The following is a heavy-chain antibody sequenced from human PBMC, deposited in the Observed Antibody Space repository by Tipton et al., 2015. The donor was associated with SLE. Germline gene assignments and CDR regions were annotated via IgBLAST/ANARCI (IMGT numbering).Heavy chain of an antibody. Sequence: TLSLTCTVSGGSISSRSYYWCWIRQPPGKGLEWIGSIYYSGSTYYNPSLKSLVTISVDTSKNQFSLKLSSVTAADTAVYYCARHGFIRQQLDTLDYWGQGTLVTVSS. CDR3: ARHGFIRQQLDTLDY. V-gene: IGHV4-39*07. J-gene: IGHJ4*02. D-gene: IGHD6-13*01. CDR2: IYYSGST. CDR1: GGSISSRSYY.